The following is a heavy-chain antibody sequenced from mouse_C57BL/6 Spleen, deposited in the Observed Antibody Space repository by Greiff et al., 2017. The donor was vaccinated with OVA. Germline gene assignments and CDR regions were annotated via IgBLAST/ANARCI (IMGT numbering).Heavy chain of an antibody. Sequence: QVHVKQSGPGLVQPSQSLSITCTVSGFSLTSYGVHWVRQSPGKGLEWLGVIWSGGSTDYNAAFISRLSISKDNSKSQVFFKMNSLQADDTAIYYCASSYYSNLFAYWGQGTLVTVSA. V-gene: IGHV2-2*01. CDR3: ASSYYSNLFAY. D-gene: IGHD2-5*01. CDR1: GFSLTSYG. J-gene: IGHJ3*01. CDR2: IWSGGST.